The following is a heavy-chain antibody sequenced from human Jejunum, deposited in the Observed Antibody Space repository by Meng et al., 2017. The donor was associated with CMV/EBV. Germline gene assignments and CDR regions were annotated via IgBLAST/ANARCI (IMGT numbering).Heavy chain of an antibody. D-gene: IGHD1-7*01. V-gene: IGHV3-11*05. CDR1: GFTFSDHY. Sequence: QVQLVESGGGLVRPGGSLRLSCAASGFTFSDHYMSWIRQAPGKGLEWVSYISTSSTHTKYADSVRGRFTISRDNARNSMYLQMNSLRAEDTAVYYCVRENYANPDYWGQGPLVTVSS. J-gene: IGHJ4*02. CDR2: ISTSSTHT. CDR3: VRENYANPDY.